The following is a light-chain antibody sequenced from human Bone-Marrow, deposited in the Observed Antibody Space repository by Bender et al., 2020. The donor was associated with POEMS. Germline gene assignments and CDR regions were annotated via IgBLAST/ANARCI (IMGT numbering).Light chain of an antibody. J-gene: IGLJ3*02. CDR3: CASAGSSTLV. CDR2: DVN. V-gene: IGLV2-23*02. CDR1: SSDVGSYNL. Sequence: QSALTQPASVSGSPGQSITISCAGTSSDVGSYNLVSWYQQLPGKAPTLMIYDVNKRPSGVPDRFSGSKSGNTASLTISGLQTEDEADYYCCASAGSSTLVFGGGTKVTVL.